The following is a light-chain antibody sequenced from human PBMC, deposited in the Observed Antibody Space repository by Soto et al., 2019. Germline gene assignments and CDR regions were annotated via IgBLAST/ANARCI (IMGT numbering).Light chain of an antibody. J-gene: IGLJ2*01. CDR3: CSYAGSTTYVL. Sequence: QSVLTQPASVSGSPGQSITISCTGTSSDVGNYKLVSWYQQHPGRAPKLMIYEVSKRPSGVPNRFSGSKSGNTASLTISGLLAEDEADYYCCSYAGSTTYVLFGGGTQLTVL. V-gene: IGLV2-23*02. CDR2: EVS. CDR1: SSDVGNYKL.